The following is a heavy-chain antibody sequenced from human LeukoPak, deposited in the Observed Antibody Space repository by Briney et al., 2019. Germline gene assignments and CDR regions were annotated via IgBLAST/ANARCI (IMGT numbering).Heavy chain of an antibody. V-gene: IGHV4-59*01. Sequence: SETLSLTCTVSGGSISSYYWSWIRQPPGKGLEWIGYIYYSGSTNYNPSLKSRVTISVDTSKNQFSLKLSSVTAADTAVYYCAGKYPHYYDGMDVWGQGTTVTVSS. J-gene: IGHJ6*02. D-gene: IGHD2-2*01. CDR1: GGSISSYY. CDR2: IYYSGST. CDR3: AGKYPHYYDGMDV.